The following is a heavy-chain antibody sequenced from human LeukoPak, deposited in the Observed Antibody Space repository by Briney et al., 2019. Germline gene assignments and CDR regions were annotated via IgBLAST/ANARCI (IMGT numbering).Heavy chain of an antibody. Sequence: SETLSLTCAVYGGSFSGYYWSWLRQPPGKGLEWIGEINHSGSTNYSPSLKSRVTISVDTSKNQFSLKLSSVTAADTAVYYCARGGTIFWSGYRWFDPWGQGTLVTVSS. CDR1: GGSFSGYY. CDR3: ARGGTIFWSGYRWFDP. V-gene: IGHV4-34*01. D-gene: IGHD3-3*01. J-gene: IGHJ5*02. CDR2: INHSGST.